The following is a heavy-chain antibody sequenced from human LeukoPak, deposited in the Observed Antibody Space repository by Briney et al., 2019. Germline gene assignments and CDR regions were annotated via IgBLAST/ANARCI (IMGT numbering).Heavy chain of an antibody. CDR3: ARDSGTTGEVKFDP. V-gene: IGHV4-4*02. J-gene: IGHJ5*02. CDR2: IYHSGST. Sequence: ASGTLSLTCAVSGGSISSSNWWSWVRQPPGKGLEWIGEIYHSGSTNYNPSLKSRVTISVDKSKNQFSLKLSSVTAADTAVYYCARDSGTTGEVKFDPWGQGTLVTASS. CDR1: GGSISSSNW. D-gene: IGHD3-10*01.